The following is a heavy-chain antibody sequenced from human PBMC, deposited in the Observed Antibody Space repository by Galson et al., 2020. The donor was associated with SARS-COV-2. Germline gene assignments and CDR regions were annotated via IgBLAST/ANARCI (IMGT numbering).Heavy chain of an antibody. CDR3: ARGALYCSSTSCLHFDY. J-gene: IGHJ4*02. CDR1: AGYITRSSYY. CDR2: GST. V-gene: IGHV4-39*01. Sequence: SSETLSLTCTVSAGYITRSSYYLSWISQPPGKGQEWIGGSTHYKPSPKPRVTISVDTSKNQFSLKLSSVTAADTAVYYCARGALYCSSTSCLHFDYWGQGTLVTVSS. D-gene: IGHD2-2*01.